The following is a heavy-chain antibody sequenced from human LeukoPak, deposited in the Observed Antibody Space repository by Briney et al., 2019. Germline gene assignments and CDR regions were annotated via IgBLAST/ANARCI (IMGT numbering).Heavy chain of an antibody. J-gene: IGHJ5*02. CDR3: ARAGSRITMVRGVDNWFDP. D-gene: IGHD3-10*01. CDR2: IYYSGST. V-gene: IGHV4-61*01. Sequence: SETLSLTCTVSGGSIFSSNSYWSWTRQPPGTGLVWIGHIYYSGSTNYNPSLKSRATMSVDTSKNQFSLKLSSVTAADTAVYYCARAGSRITMVRGVDNWFDPWGQGTLVTVSS. CDR1: GGSIFSSNSY.